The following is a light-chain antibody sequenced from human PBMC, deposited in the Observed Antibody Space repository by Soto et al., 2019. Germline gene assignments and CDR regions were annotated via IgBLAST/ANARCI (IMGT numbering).Light chain of an antibody. CDR2: SEY. V-gene: IGKV3-20*01. CDR3: KSSGRSQLP. Sequence: EIVLTRSPGALCLPPGQRATLSRRSSQTINKNYFAWYQQKPGQDHRTIMYSEYSRATGIKDRFSGSGSGTDFTLTIRRLEPEDFAVYYCKSSGRSQLPLGRGTKVDIK. J-gene: IGKJ4*01. CDR1: QTINKNY.